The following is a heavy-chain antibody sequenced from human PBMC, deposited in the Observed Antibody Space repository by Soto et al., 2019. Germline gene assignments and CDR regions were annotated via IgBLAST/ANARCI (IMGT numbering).Heavy chain of an antibody. J-gene: IGHJ6*02. Sequence: PSVKVSFKASGGTFSNYAISWLRQAPGQGLEWMGGIIPIFGTANYAQKFQGRVTNTADESTSTVYMERSSLRSEDTAVYYGAYEGAARRDYGMDVWGQGTTVAVAS. CDR3: AYEGAARRDYGMDV. V-gene: IGHV1-69*13. CDR1: GGTFSNYA. D-gene: IGHD6-6*01. CDR2: IIPIFGTA.